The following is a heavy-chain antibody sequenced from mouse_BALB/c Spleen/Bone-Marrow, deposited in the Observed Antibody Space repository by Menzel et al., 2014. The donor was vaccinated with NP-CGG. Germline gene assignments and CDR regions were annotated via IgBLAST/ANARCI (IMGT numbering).Heavy chain of an antibody. J-gene: IGHJ4*01. CDR1: GFTFTDYY. CDR2: IRNKANGYTT. D-gene: IGHD2-1*01. CDR3: ARSLYPRAMDY. Sequence: VQLKHSGGGLVQPGGPLRLSCATSGFTFTDYYMSWVRQPPGKALGWLGFIRNKANGYTTEYSAFVKGRFTISRDNSQSILYLQMNTLRAEDSATYYCARSLYPRAMDYWGQGTSVTVSS. V-gene: IGHV7-3*02.